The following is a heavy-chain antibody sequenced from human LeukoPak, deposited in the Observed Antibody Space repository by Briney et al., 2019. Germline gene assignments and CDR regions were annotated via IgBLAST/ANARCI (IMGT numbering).Heavy chain of an antibody. CDR1: GFTFSNYW. V-gene: IGHV3-7*01. CDR2: IKQDGSEK. J-gene: IGHJ4*02. CDR3: AKSWCETICYGIYD. D-gene: IGHD2-2*01. Sequence: PGGSLRLSCAASGFTFSNYWMNWVRQAPGKGLEWVANIKQDGSEKYYVDSVKGRFTISRDNAKNSLYLQMNSLRADDTAVYYCAKSWCETICYGIYDWGQGTLVTVS.